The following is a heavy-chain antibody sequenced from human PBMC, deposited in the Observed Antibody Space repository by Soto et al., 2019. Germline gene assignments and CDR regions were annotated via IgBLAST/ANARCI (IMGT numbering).Heavy chain of an antibody. CDR2: IYYTGNT. V-gene: IGHV4-30-4*01. CDR1: GGSISSGDYY. J-gene: IGHJ3*02. Sequence: SQTLSLTCTVSGGSISSGDYYWSWIRQPPGKGLEWIGYIYYTGNTYYNPSLKSRVTIAIDTSKNQLSLKLSSVTAADTVVFYCARCRGGRAHAFDIWGQGTTVTVSS. D-gene: IGHD2-15*01. CDR3: ARCRGGRAHAFDI.